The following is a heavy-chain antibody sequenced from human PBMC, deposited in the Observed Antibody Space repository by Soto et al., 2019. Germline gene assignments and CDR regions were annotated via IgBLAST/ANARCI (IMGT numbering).Heavy chain of an antibody. D-gene: IGHD6-19*01. V-gene: IGHV1-18*01. Sequence: ASVKVSCKASGYTFTSYGISWVRQAPGQGLEWMGWISAYNGNTNYAQKLQGRVTMTTDTSTSTAYMELRSLRSDDTAVYYCARDRRVAVAGGDAFDIWGQGTMVTVSS. J-gene: IGHJ3*02. CDR3: ARDRRVAVAGGDAFDI. CDR1: GYTFTSYG. CDR2: ISAYNGNT.